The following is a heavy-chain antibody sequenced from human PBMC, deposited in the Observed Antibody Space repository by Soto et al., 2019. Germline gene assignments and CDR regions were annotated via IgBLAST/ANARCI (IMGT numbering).Heavy chain of an antibody. J-gene: IGHJ3*02. CDR3: AKGGWYVSDAFDT. V-gene: IGHV3-74*01. D-gene: IGHD6-19*01. Sequence: EVQLVESGGGLVQPGGSLRLSCAASGFTFSSYWMHWVRQAPGEGLVWVSRTDSDESNRNYADSVKGRFTISRDNAKNTLYLQINSLRAEDTAVYYCAKGGWYVSDAFDTWGQGTMVTVSS. CDR2: TDSDESNR. CDR1: GFTFSSYW.